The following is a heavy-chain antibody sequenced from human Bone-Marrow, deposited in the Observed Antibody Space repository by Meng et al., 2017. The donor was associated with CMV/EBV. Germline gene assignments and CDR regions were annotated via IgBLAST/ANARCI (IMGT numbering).Heavy chain of an antibody. D-gene: IGHD3-9*01. V-gene: IGHV3-48*03. CDR1: GFTFSSYE. J-gene: IGHJ3*02. CDR2: ISSSGSTI. CDR3: ARDLVAGYYAFDI. Sequence: GGSLRLSCAASGFTFSSYEMNWVRQAPGKGLEWVSYISSSGSTIYYADSVKGRFTISRDNAKNSLYLQMNSLRSEDTAVYYCARDLVAGYYAFDIWGQGTMVTVSS.